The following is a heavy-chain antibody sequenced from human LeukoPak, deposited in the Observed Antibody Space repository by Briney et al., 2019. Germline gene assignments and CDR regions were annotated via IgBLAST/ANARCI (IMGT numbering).Heavy chain of an antibody. J-gene: IGHJ6*02. V-gene: IGHV3-23*01. CDR2: VSRSGSNT. Sequence: GGSLRLSCAASGFSFSSYNMRWVRQAPGKGLEWVSAVSRSGSNTYYADSVKGRFTISRDNSKNTLFLQMNSLRAEDAAVYYCAKGLIDSGSFKYAMDVWGQGTTVTVS. CDR3: AKGLIDSGSFKYAMDV. D-gene: IGHD3-10*01. CDR1: GFSFSSYN.